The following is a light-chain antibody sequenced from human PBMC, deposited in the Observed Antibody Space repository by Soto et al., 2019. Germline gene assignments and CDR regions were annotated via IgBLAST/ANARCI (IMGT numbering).Light chain of an antibody. CDR2: DAS. CDR1: QSVSSY. CDR3: QRRSNWPLT. Sequence: EIVLTQSPATLSLSPGERATLSCRASQSVSSYLAWYQQKPGQAPRLLIYDASNRATGIPARFSGSGSGTDYNLTISSLEPEDSAVYYCQRRSNWPLTFGGGTKVEIK. V-gene: IGKV3-11*01. J-gene: IGKJ4*01.